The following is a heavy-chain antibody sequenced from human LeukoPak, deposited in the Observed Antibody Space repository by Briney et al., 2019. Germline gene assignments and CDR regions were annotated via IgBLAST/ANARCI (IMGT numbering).Heavy chain of an antibody. CDR3: ARGRTTHFDY. Sequence: SETLSLTCTVSGGSISGYYWSWIRQPPGKGLEWIGEINHSGSTNYNPSLKSRVTISVDTSKNQFSLKLSSVTAADTAVYYCARGRTTHFDYWGQGTLVTVSS. D-gene: IGHD1-1*01. CDR1: GGSISGYY. V-gene: IGHV4-34*01. CDR2: INHSGST. J-gene: IGHJ4*02.